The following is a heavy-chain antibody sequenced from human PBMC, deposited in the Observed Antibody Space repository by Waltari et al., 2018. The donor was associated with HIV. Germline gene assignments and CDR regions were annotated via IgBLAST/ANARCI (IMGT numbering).Heavy chain of an antibody. CDR2: IKQDGSEK. J-gene: IGHJ5*02. V-gene: IGHV3-7*01. CDR1: GFTLSSFW. CDR3: AVRSPARRLNWFDP. D-gene: IGHD5-12*01. Sequence: EVQLVESGGGLVQPGGSLRLSCAASGFTLSSFWMSWVRQAPGKGREWVANIKQDGSEKYYVDSVKGRFTISRDNAKNSLYLQMNSLRAEDTAVYYCAVRSPARRLNWFDPWGQGTLVTVSS.